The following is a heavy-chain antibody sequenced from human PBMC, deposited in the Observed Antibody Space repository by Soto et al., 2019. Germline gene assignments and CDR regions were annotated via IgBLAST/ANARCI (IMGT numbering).Heavy chain of an antibody. Sequence: GXSVKVSCKASGYTFTSYYMHWVRQAPRQGLEWMGIINPSGGSTSYAQKFQGRVTMTRDTSASTVYMELSSLRSEDTAVYYCARVRRSSGYYYGYWGQGTPVTASS. D-gene: IGHD3-22*01. J-gene: IGHJ4*02. V-gene: IGHV1-46*01. CDR2: INPSGGST. CDR3: ARVRRSSGYYYGY. CDR1: GYTFTSYY.